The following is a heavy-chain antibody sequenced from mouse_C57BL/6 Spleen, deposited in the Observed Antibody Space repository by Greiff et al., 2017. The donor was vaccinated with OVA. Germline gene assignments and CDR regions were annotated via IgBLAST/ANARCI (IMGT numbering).Heavy chain of an antibody. Sequence: VQLKQSGPELVKPGASVKISCKASGYSFTDYNMNWVKQSNGKSLEWIGVINPNYGTTSYNQKFKGKATLTVDQSSSTAYMQLNSLTSEDSAVYYCARGDYGSSDWYFDVWGTGTTVTVSS. V-gene: IGHV1-39*01. CDR1: GYSFTDYN. J-gene: IGHJ1*03. CDR2: INPNYGTT. D-gene: IGHD1-1*01. CDR3: ARGDYGSSDWYFDV.